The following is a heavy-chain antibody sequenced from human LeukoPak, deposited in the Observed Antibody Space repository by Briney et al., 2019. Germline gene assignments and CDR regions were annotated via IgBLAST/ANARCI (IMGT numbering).Heavy chain of an antibody. CDR3: ARVPYCGGDCYSGDNWFDP. CDR1: GYTFTSYG. CDR2: ISAYNGNT. V-gene: IGHV1-18*01. J-gene: IGHJ5*02. Sequence: ASVKVSCKASGYTFTSYGISWVRQAPGQGLEWMGWISAYNGNTNYAQKLQGRVTMTTDTSTSTAYMELRSLRSDDTAVYYCARVPYCGGDCYSGDNWFDPWGQGTLVTVSP. D-gene: IGHD2-21*02.